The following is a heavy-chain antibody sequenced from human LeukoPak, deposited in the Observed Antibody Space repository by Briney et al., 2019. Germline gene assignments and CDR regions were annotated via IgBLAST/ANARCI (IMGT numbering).Heavy chain of an antibody. Sequence: GGSLRLSCAASGFTFSNYGMHWVRQAPGKGLEWVAVISYDGSNKYYADSVKGRFTISRDNPKNTLYLQMNSLRAEDTAVYYCAKGNVKGGKWLPGYFDYWGQGTLVTVSS. J-gene: IGHJ4*02. CDR1: GFTFSNYG. CDR2: ISYDGSNK. CDR3: AKGNVKGGKWLPGYFDY. D-gene: IGHD6-19*01. V-gene: IGHV3-30*18.